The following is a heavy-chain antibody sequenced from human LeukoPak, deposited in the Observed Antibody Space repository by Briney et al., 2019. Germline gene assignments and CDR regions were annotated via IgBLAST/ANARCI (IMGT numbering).Heavy chain of an antibody. CDR3: ATEGGNYPGLAYFDY. CDR2: ISSSDSTV. V-gene: IGHV3-48*03. Sequence: GGSLRLSCAASGFTFSSYEMNWVRQAPGKGLEWLSYISSSDSTVHYADSVKGRFTISRDDSKNTLYLQMNSLRVEDTAVYCCATEGGNYPGLAYFDYWGQGTLVTVSS. D-gene: IGHD1-26*01. J-gene: IGHJ4*02. CDR1: GFTFSSYE.